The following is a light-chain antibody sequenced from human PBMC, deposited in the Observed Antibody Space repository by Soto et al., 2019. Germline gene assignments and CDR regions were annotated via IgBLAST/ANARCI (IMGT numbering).Light chain of an antibody. J-gene: IGKJ3*01. Sequence: GRTQSPATLSVSPRERATLSCMASQSVNSNLALCQQKPGQTPRLLIYDASTRATGIPARFSGSGSGTEFTLTISSLQSEDFALYYCQDYNNLLLSFGHVGKVDVK. CDR3: QDYNNLLLS. CDR2: DAS. CDR1: QSVNSN. V-gene: IGKV3-15*01.